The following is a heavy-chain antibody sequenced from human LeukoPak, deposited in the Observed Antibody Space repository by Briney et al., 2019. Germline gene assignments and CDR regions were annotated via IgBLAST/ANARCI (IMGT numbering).Heavy chain of an antibody. Sequence: GGSLRLSCAASGFTFSSYWMSWVRQAPGKGLEWVANIKQDGSEKYYADSVKGRFTISRDNAKNSLYLQMNSLRAEDTALYYCARGRYYDSSRGFDYWGQGTLVTVSS. V-gene: IGHV3-7*03. CDR1: GFTFSSYW. CDR2: IKQDGSEK. J-gene: IGHJ4*02. D-gene: IGHD3-22*01. CDR3: ARGRYYDSSRGFDY.